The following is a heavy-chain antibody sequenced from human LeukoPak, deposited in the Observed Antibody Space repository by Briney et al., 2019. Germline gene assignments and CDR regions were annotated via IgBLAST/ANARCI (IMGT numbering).Heavy chain of an antibody. V-gene: IGHV4-59*01. CDR1: GGSISSYY. CDR3: ARDPGENYPYNWFDP. D-gene: IGHD5-24*01. CDR2: IYYSGST. J-gene: IGHJ5*02. Sequence: NPSETLSLTCTVSGGSISSYYWSWIRQPPGKGLEWIGYIYYSGSTNYNPSLKSRVTISVDTSKNQFSLSLTSVTAADTAVYYCARDPGENYPYNWFDPWGQGTLVTVSS.